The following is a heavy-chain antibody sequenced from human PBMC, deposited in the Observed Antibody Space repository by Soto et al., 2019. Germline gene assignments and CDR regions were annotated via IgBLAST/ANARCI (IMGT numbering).Heavy chain of an antibody. CDR1: GYTFTSHA. V-gene: IGHV1-3*01. Sequence: ASVKVSCKASGYTFTSHAIYWVRQAPGQRPEWMGGINVGNGDTKYSQRFQGRVTITRDTTATTAYMELSSLRSQDTAVYYCARGFCANAICYQGFFGDWGQGTLVTVSS. D-gene: IGHD2-8*01. J-gene: IGHJ4*02. CDR3: ARGFCANAICYQGFFGD. CDR2: INVGNGDT.